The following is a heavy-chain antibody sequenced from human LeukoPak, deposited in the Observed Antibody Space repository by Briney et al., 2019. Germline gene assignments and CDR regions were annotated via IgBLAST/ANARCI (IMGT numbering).Heavy chain of an antibody. V-gene: IGHV4-39*01. CDR2: IYYSGST. Sequence: SETLSLTCTVSGGSISSSSYYWGWIRQPPGKGLEWIGSIYYSGSTYYNPSLKSRVTISVDTSKNQFSLKLSSVTAADTAVYYCARSGGMATSDYYYGMDVWGQGTTVTVSS. CDR3: ARSGGMATSDYYYGMDV. J-gene: IGHJ6*02. D-gene: IGHD5-24*01. CDR1: GGSISSSSYY.